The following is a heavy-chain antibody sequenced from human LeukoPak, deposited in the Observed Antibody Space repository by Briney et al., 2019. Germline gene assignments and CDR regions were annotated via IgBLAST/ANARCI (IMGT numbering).Heavy chain of an antibody. CDR3: ARRDYESSGYYYFQN. D-gene: IGHD3-22*01. V-gene: IGHV4-4*07. CDR2: IYTSGST. J-gene: IGHJ1*01. CDR1: GGSISSYH. Sequence: SETLPLTCTVSGGSISSYHWSWIRQPAGKGLEWIGRIYTSGSTSYNPSLKSRVTISVDMSKNQFSLKLSSVTAADTAVYYCARRDYESSGYYYFQNWGQGTLVTVSS.